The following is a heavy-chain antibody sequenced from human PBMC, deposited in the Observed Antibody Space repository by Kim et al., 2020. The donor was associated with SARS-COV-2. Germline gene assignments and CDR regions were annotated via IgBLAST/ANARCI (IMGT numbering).Heavy chain of an antibody. CDR1: GFTFSSYW. Sequence: GGSLRLSCAASGFTFSSYWMSWVRQAPGKGLEWVANIKQDGSEKYYADSVKGRFTISGDNPKNSLYLQMNSLRAEDTAVYYCARVSTVTTTGAGYYYYYCMDVWGQETTVSVSS. D-gene: IGHD4-17*01. J-gene: IGHJ6*02. V-gene: IGHV3-7*03. CDR3: ARVSTVTTTGAGYYYYYCMDV. CDR2: IKQDGSEK.